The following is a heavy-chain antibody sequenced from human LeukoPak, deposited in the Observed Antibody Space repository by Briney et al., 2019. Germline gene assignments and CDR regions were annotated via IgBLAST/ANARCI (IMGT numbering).Heavy chain of an antibody. CDR3: ARDSFGELLYIFDY. J-gene: IGHJ4*02. Sequence: GGSLRLSCAVSGFTFSSYGMHGVRQAPGKGLEGGADICYDGGNKYYAGSVKGGFTMYRDNSKNTLYLQMNSPRGEDRAVYLCARDSFGELLYIFDYWGQGTLVTASS. D-gene: IGHD3-10*01. CDR1: GFTFSSYG. CDR2: ICYDGGNK. V-gene: IGHV3-33*01.